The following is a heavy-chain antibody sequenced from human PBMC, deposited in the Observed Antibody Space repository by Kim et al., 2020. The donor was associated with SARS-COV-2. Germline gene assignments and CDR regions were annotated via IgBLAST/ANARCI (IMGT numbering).Heavy chain of an antibody. CDR2: ISYDGSNK. CDR1: GFTFSSYG. D-gene: IGHD5-12*01. CDR3: AKDLGDGYNDAFDI. V-gene: IGHV3-30*18. Sequence: GGSLRLSCAASGFTFSSYGMHWVRQAPGKGLEWVAVISYDGSNKYYADSVKGRFTISRDNSKNTLYLQMNSLRAEDTAVYYCAKDLGDGYNDAFDIWGQGTMVTVSS. J-gene: IGHJ3*02.